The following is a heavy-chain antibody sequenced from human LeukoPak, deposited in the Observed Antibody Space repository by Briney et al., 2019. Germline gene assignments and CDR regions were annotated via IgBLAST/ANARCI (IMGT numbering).Heavy chain of an antibody. CDR3: AAGVVRGVIIPHYYYGMDV. J-gene: IGHJ6*02. D-gene: IGHD3-10*01. CDR2: IYTSGTT. CDR1: GGSISSYY. V-gene: IGHV4-4*07. Sequence: SETLSLTCTVYGGSISSYYWSWIRQPAGKGLEWIGRIYTSGTTNYNPSLKSRVTISVDTSKNQFSLKLSSVTAADTAVYYCAAGVVRGVIIPHYYYGMDVWGQGTTVTVSS.